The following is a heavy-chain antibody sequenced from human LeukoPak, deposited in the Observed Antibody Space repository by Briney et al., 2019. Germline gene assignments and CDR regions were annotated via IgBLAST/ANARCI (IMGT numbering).Heavy chain of an antibody. D-gene: IGHD3-10*01. Sequence: SETLSLTCTVSGGSISSGSYYWSWIRQPAGKGLEWIGRIYTSGSTNYNPSLKSRVTISVDTSKNQFSLKLSSVTAADTAVYYCARSIAHYGSGFDYWGQGTLVTVSS. CDR3: ARSIAHYGSGFDY. J-gene: IGHJ4*02. V-gene: IGHV4-61*02. CDR2: IYTSGST. CDR1: GGSISSGSYY.